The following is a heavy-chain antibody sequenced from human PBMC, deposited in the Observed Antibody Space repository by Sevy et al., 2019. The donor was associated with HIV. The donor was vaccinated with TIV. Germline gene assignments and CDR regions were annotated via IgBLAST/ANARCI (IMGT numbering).Heavy chain of an antibody. CDR3: ARRYFDL. CDR2: IRQDGNEL. J-gene: IGHJ4*02. CDR1: GFTFSNFW. Sequence: GGFLRLSCQASGFTFSNFWMRWVRQAPGKGLEWVANIRQDGNELYYVDSVKGRFTISRDNAKNALYLQMDGLRVEDTAVYYCARRYFDLWGQGTLVTVSS. V-gene: IGHV3-7*01.